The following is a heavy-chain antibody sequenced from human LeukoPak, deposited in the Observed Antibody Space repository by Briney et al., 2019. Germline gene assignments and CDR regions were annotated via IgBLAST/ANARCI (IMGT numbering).Heavy chain of an antibody. CDR2: IYYSGST. D-gene: IGHD5-18*01. J-gene: IGHJ5*02. Sequence: SETLSLTCTVSGGSISSGGYYWSWIRQHPGKGLEWIGYIYYSGSTYYNPSLKSRVTISVDTSKNQFSLKLSSVTAADTAVYYCARGYPRWRYSYGLNWFDPWGQGTLVTVSS. V-gene: IGHV4-31*03. CDR3: ARGYPRWRYSYGLNWFDP. CDR1: GGSISSGGYY.